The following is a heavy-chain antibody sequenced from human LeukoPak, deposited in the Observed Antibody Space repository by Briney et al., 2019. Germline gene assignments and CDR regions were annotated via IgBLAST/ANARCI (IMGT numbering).Heavy chain of an antibody. J-gene: IGHJ4*02. Sequence: SQTLPLTCAISGDSVSSDSAAWNWIRQSLSRGLEWLGRTYYRSKWYNDYAVSVQSRITINPDTSKNQFSLHLNSVTPEDTAVYYCAKSGSYRFDYWGQGTLVTVSS. CDR3: AKSGSYRFDY. D-gene: IGHD1-26*01. V-gene: IGHV6-1*01. CDR1: GDSVSSDSAA. CDR2: TYYRSKWYN.